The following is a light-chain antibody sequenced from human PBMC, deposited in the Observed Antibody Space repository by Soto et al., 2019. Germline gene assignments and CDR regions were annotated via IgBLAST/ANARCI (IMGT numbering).Light chain of an antibody. Sequence: DIQMTQSPSSVSASVGDRVTITCRASQGISRWLVWYQQKPGKAPKLLIYGASSLQTGVPSRFSGSGSGTDFTLTISSLQPEDSATYYCQQGSRFPPTFGQGTKVEI. J-gene: IGKJ1*01. V-gene: IGKV1-12*01. CDR3: QQGSRFPPT. CDR1: QGISRW. CDR2: GAS.